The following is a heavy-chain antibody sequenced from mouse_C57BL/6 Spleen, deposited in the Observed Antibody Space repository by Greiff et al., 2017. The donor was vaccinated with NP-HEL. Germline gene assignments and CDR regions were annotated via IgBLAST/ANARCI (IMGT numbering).Heavy chain of an antibody. CDR3: ARIYYDYGYFDV. V-gene: IGHV5-16*01. CDR1: GFTFSDYY. Sequence: EVKLVESEGGLVQPGSSMKLSCTASGFTFSDYYMAWVRQVPEKGLEWVANINYDGSSTYYLDSLKSRFIISRDNAKNILYLQMSSLKSEDTATYYCARIYYDYGYFDVWGTGTTVTVSS. D-gene: IGHD2-4*01. J-gene: IGHJ1*03. CDR2: INYDGSST.